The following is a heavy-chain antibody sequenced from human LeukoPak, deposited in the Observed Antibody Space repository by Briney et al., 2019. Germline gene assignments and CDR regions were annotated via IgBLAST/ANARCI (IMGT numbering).Heavy chain of an antibody. CDR1: GFTFDHYW. V-gene: IGHV3-7*01. CDR3: ARDERSRYYIY. CDR2: LKEDGSVK. Sequence: GVSLSLSCEASGFTFDHYWIMGVPQAPGRGLEGVANLKEDGSVKQRADSVRGRFTISRDNTKNLVFLQMSSLRAEDSAVYYCARDERSRYYIYWGQGILVTVSS. D-gene: IGHD2/OR15-2a*01. J-gene: IGHJ4*02.